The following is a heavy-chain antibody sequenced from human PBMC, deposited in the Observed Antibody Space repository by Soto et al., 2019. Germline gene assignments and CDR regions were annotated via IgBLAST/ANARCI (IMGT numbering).Heavy chain of an antibody. Sequence: QVQLQESGPGLVKPSGTRSLTCAVSGGSFTSNNWWTWVRQPPGQGLEWIGEIYRTGSTNYNPSRKSRVTISLDKSENQFSLKVTSLTAADTAVYYCASRDPGTSVDYWGQGTLVTVSS. J-gene: IGHJ4*02. V-gene: IGHV4-4*02. D-gene: IGHD1-7*01. CDR3: ASRDPGTSVDY. CDR1: GGSFTSNNW. CDR2: IYRTGST.